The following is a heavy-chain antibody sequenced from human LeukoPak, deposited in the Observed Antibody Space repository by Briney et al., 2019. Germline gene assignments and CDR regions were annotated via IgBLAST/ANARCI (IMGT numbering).Heavy chain of an antibody. V-gene: IGHV3-30*02. Sequence: GGSLRLSCAASGFTFSSYDMYWVRQAPGKGLDWVAFVRYDGSQKYYADSVKGRFTLSRDNAKNSLYLQMNSLRAEDTAVYYCARDRGYSSFDYWGQGTLVTVSS. CDR3: ARDRGYSSFDY. CDR1: GFTFSSYD. D-gene: IGHD6-19*01. J-gene: IGHJ4*02. CDR2: VRYDGSQK.